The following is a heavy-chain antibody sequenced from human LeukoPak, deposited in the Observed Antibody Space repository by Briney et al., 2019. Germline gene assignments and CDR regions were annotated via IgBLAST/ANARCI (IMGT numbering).Heavy chain of an antibody. CDR2: INTDGSST. Sequence: GGSLRLSCTASGFTFSTYWMHWVRQAPGKGLVWVSRINTDGSSTTYADSVKGRFTISRDNAKNTLYLQMNNLRAEDTTVYYCGRDRSRSIDYWGQGTLVTVSS. D-gene: IGHD6-6*01. J-gene: IGHJ4*02. V-gene: IGHV3-74*01. CDR1: GFTFSTYW. CDR3: GRDRSRSIDY.